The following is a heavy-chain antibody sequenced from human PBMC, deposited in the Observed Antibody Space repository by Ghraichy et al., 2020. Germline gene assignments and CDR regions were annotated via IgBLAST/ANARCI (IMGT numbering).Heavy chain of an antibody. CDR1: GDAINSGNYF. J-gene: IGHJ3*02. D-gene: IGHD3-9*01. CDR3: ARAGGYYDVLTGYYGDAFDI. CDR2: IYSTGYP. V-gene: IGHV4-61*02. Sequence: SETLSLTCTVSGDAINSGNYFWSWIRQPAGKPLECIGRIYSTGYPSYNPSLKSRVTMSLDTSKNQFSLNLHPVTAADPAVYYCARAGGYYDVLTGYYGDAFDIWGQGTMVTVSS.